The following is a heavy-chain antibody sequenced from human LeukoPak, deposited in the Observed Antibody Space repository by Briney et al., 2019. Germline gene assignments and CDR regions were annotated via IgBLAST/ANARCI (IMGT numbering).Heavy chain of an antibody. J-gene: IGHJ5*02. Sequence: GESLKISCKASGYSFTNFWIGWVRQMPGKGLEWMGIIYPGDSDTKYSPSFQGQVTISADKSISTAYLQWSSLKASDTAMYYCARPYGGNSNWFDPWGQGTLVTVSS. V-gene: IGHV5-51*01. CDR3: ARPYGGNSNWFDP. CDR1: GYSFTNFW. D-gene: IGHD4-23*01. CDR2: IYPGDSDT.